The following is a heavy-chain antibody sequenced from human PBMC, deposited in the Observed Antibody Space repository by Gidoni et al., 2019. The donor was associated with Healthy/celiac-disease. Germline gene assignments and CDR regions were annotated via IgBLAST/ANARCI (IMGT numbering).Heavy chain of an antibody. V-gene: IGHV1-69*04. J-gene: IGHJ6*02. Sequence: QVQLVQSGAEVKKPGSSVKVLCKASGGTFSSYATSWVLQAPGQGLEWMGRIIPILGITNYAQKFQGRVTITADKSTSTAYMELSSLRSEDTAVYYCARGTGNGRTGMDVWGQGTTVTVSS. CDR1: GGTFSSYA. D-gene: IGHD7-27*01. CDR2: IIPILGIT. CDR3: ARGTGNGRTGMDV.